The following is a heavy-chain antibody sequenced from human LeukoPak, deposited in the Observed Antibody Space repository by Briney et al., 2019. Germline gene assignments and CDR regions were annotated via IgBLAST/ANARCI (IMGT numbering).Heavy chain of an antibody. D-gene: IGHD2-2*01. CDR2: IRYDGSNK. CDR3: AKSVVPAAHRTYYMDV. Sequence: PGGSLRLSCAASGFTFSSYGMHWVRQAPGKGLEWVAFIRYDGSNKYYADSVKGRFTISRDNSKNTLYLQMNSLRAEDTAVYYCAKSVVPAAHRTYYMDVWGKGATVTVSS. J-gene: IGHJ6*03. V-gene: IGHV3-30*02. CDR1: GFTFSSYG.